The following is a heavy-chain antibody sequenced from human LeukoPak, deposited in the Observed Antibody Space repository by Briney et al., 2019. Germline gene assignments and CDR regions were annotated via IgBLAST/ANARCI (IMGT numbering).Heavy chain of an antibody. V-gene: IGHV4-59*08. CDR3: ARYQGSVTVVTPSPLDY. D-gene: IGHD4-23*01. CDR2: IYYGGST. Sequence: SETLSLTCTISGGSISSYYWSWIRQPPGKGLEWIGYIYYGGSTNYNPSLKSRVTISVDTSKNQFSLKLSSVTAADTAVYYCARYQGSVTVVTPSPLDYWGQGTLVTVSS. CDR1: GGSISSYY. J-gene: IGHJ4*02.